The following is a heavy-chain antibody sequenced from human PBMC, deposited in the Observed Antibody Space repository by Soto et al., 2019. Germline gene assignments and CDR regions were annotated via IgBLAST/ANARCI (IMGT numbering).Heavy chain of an antibody. V-gene: IGHV4-39*01. CDR3: ARHLYSTSPDV. D-gene: IGHD2-2*01. Sequence: SETLSLTCTDCGDSISRSRYYWGWIRQPPGKGLEWIASIHYTGGTYYNPSLRSRDTISVDTSKTQFSLTVSSVTAADTAVYYCARHLYSTSPDVWGQGTSVTVSS. CDR1: GDSISRSRYY. CDR2: IHYTGGT. J-gene: IGHJ6*02.